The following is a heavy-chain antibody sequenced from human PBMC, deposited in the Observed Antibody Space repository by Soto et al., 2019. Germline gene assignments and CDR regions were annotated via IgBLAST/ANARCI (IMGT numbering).Heavy chain of an antibody. CDR3: ARDYGGNYYHSGMDA. Sequence: PSETLSLTCTVSGASISSHYWSWIRQPPGKGLEWIGYIYYSGSTNYNPSLKSRITISLDTSKTQFSLKLSSLTAADTAVYYCARDYGGNYYHSGMDAWGQGATLTISS. CDR2: IYYSGST. J-gene: IGHJ6*02. D-gene: IGHD4-17*01. CDR1: GASISSHY. V-gene: IGHV4-59*11.